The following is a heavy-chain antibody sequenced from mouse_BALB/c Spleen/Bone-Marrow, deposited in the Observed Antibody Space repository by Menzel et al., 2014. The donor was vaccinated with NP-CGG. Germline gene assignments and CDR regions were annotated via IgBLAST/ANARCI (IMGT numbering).Heavy chain of an antibody. D-gene: IGHD2-10*02. CDR1: GFTLSSFG. J-gene: IGHJ2*01. CDR2: ISSGSSTI. Sequence: EVMLVESGGGLVQPGGSRKLSCAASGFTLSSFGVHWVRQAPEKGLEWVAYISSGSSTIYYADTVKGRFTISRDNPKNTLFLQMTSLRSEDTAMYYCARGKYGYDYWGQGTTLTVSS. CDR3: ARGKYGYDY. V-gene: IGHV5-17*02.